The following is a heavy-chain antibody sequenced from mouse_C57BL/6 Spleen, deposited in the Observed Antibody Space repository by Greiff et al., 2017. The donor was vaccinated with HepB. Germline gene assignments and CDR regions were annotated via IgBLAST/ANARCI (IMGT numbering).Heavy chain of an antibody. CDR3: ARTEFAY. J-gene: IGHJ3*01. Sequence: EVQLMESGGGLVKPGGSLKLSCAASGFTFSDYGMHWVRQAPEKGLEWVAYISSGSSTIYYADTVKGRFTISRDNAKNTLFLQMTSLRSEDTAMYYCARTEFAYWGQGTLVTVSA. CDR2: ISSGSSTI. CDR1: GFTFSDYG. V-gene: IGHV5-17*01.